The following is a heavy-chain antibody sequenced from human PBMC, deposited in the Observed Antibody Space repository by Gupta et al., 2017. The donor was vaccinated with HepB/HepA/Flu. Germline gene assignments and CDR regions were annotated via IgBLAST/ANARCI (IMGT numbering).Heavy chain of an antibody. Sequence: EVQLVESGGGLVQPGGSLRLSCAASGFPVSNNYMSWVRQAPGKGLEWVSLIYSGGTTYYADSVKDRFTISRDKSKNTLYLQINSLRAGDTAVYYCATASGGWSAGLDYWGQGTLVTVSS. J-gene: IGHJ4*02. CDR3: ATASGGWSAGLDY. CDR2: IYSGGTT. V-gene: IGHV3-66*01. D-gene: IGHD6-19*01. CDR1: GFPVSNNY.